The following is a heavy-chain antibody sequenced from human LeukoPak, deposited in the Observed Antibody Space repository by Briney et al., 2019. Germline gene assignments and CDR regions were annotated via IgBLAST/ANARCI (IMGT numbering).Heavy chain of an antibody. J-gene: IGHJ5*02. CDR3: ARGLVTAIVYNWFDP. CDR1: GGSISSYY. V-gene: IGHV4-59*08. Sequence: PSETLSLTCTVPGGSISSYYWSWIRQPPGKGLEWIGYIYYSGSTNYNPSLKSRVTISVDTSKNQFSLKLSSMTAADTAVYYCARGLVTAIVYNWFDPWGQGTLVTASS. D-gene: IGHD5-18*01. CDR2: IYYSGST.